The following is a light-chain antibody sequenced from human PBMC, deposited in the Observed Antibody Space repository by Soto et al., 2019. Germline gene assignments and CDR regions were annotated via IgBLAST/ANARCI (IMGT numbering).Light chain of an antibody. Sequence: SYELTQPPSVSVSPGQTASITCSGDKLGSKYACWYQQKPGQSPVLVIYQDNKRPSGIPERFSGSNSGNTATLTISGTQAMDEADYYSQAWDRSVYVVFGGGTKLTVL. J-gene: IGLJ2*01. CDR3: QAWDRSVYVV. V-gene: IGLV3-1*01. CDR1: KLGSKY. CDR2: QDN.